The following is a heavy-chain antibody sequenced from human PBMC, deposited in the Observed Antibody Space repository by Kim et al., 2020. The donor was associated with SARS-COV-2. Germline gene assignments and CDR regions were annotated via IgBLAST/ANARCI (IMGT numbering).Heavy chain of an antibody. J-gene: IGHJ4*02. CDR3: VKGRGGTSSYDY. D-gene: IGHD2-2*01. V-gene: IGHV3-23*01. Sequence: HYADSVKDRFTISRDNSKDTLYLQMSSLRAEDTAVYYCVKGRGGTSSYDYWGQGTLVTVSS.